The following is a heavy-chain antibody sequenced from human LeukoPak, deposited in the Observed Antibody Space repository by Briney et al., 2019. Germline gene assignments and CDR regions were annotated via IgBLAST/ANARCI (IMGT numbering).Heavy chain of an antibody. Sequence: PSETLSLTCTVSGGSISSSSYYWGWIRQPPGKGLEWIGSIYYSGSTYYNPSLKSRVTISVDTSKNQFSLKLSSVTAADTAVHYCASYSSGWYSLFYFDYWGQGTLVTVSS. CDR1: GGSISSSSYY. D-gene: IGHD6-19*01. J-gene: IGHJ4*02. V-gene: IGHV4-39*01. CDR3: ASYSSGWYSLFYFDY. CDR2: IYYSGST.